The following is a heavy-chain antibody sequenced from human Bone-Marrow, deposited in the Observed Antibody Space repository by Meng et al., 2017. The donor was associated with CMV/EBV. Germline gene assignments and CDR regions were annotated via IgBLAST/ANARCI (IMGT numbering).Heavy chain of an antibody. CDR3: ASAGLLWFGELFGHGAFDI. Sequence: GSLRLSCAASGFTFNTYWMHWVRQAPGKGLEWVSSISSSSSYIYYADSVKGRFTISRDNAKNSLYLQMNSLRAEDTAVYYCASAGLLWFGELFGHGAFDIWGQGTMVTVSS. CDR1: GFTFNTYW. D-gene: IGHD3-10*01. J-gene: IGHJ3*02. CDR2: ISSSSSYI. V-gene: IGHV3-21*01.